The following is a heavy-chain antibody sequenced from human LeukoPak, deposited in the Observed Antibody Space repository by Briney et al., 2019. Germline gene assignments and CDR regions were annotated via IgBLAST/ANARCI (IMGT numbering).Heavy chain of an antibody. D-gene: IGHD3-10*01. CDR2: ISSSSSYI. J-gene: IGHJ4*02. CDR3: AKDPLVRGLTYDC. CDR1: GFTFSSYY. V-gene: IGHV3-21*04. Sequence: PGGSLRLSCAASGFTFSSYYMSWVRQAPGKGLEWVSSISSSSSYIYYADSVKGRFTISRDNSKNTLYLQMHSLRAEDTAVYYCAKDPLVRGLTYDCWGQGTLVTVSS.